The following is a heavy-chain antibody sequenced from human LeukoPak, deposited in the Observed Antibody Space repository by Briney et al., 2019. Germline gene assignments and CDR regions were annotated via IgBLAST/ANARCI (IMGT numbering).Heavy chain of an antibody. J-gene: IGHJ6*04. CDR2: IYYTGNA. CDR1: GGSMNDYY. Sequence: SETLSLTCVVSGGSMNDYYWSWVRQSPGKGLDWIGQIYYTGNANYNPSLKSRLTISVDTSKNKLSLRLRSLTEADTAVYFCARTPYSSGRLGGYPYYYMDVWGKGTTVTVTS. V-gene: IGHV4-59*01. D-gene: IGHD3-16*02. CDR3: ARTPYSSGRLGGYPYYYMDV.